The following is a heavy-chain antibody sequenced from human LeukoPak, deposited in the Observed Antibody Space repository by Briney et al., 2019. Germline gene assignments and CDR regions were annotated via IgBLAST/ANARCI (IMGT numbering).Heavy chain of an antibody. CDR2: IYPSDSDT. CDR1: GYSFTNYW. CDR3: ARVSGSTQAAATLRY. Sequence: GEPLKISRKGSGYSFTNYWIGRVRQMPGKGLEWMGIIYPSDSDTRYSPSFQGQVTISADKSISTASLQWSSLKASDTAMYYCARVSGSTQAAATLRYWGQGTLVTVSS. J-gene: IGHJ4*02. V-gene: IGHV5-51*01. D-gene: IGHD6-13*01.